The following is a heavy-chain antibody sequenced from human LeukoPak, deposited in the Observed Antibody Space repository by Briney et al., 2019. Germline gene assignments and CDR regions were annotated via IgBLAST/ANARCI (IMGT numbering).Heavy chain of an antibody. D-gene: IGHD4-11*01. CDR2: ISYSGNA. CDR1: GASIITTNYY. J-gene: IGHJ4*02. V-gene: IGHV4-39*01. CDR3: ARNLGQTWGTVTTDLWYFDH. Sequence: SSETLSLTCTVPGASIITTNYYWGWIRQPPGKGLEWIGSISYSGNAYYNPSLRSRLSISMDASKNQFSLKVRSVTAADTAVYYCARNLGQTWGTVTTDLWYFDHWGQGTLVPVSS.